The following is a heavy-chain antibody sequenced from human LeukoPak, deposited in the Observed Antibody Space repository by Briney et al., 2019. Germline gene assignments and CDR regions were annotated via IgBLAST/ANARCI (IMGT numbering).Heavy chain of an antibody. CDR3: ARDCHNSSSWLSFDY. CDR1: GYTFTSYA. Sequence: GASVKVSCKASGYTFTSYAMHWVRQAPGQRLEWMGWINAGNGNTKYSQKFQGRVTITRDTSASTAYMELSSLRSEDTAVYYCARDCHNSSSWLSFDYWGQGTLVTVSS. D-gene: IGHD6-13*01. V-gene: IGHV1-3*01. J-gene: IGHJ4*02. CDR2: INAGNGNT.